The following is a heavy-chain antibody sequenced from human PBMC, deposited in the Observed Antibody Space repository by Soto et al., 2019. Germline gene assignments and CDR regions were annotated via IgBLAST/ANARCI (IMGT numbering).Heavy chain of an antibody. Sequence: QLQLQESGPGLVKPSETLSLTCTVPGGSISSSSYYWGWIRQPPGKGLEWIGSIYYSGSTYYKPSLKSRVSISVDTSKNQFSLKLSSVTAADTGVYYCATRHRSDTYYYYYYNLDVWGKGTTVTACS. J-gene: IGHJ6*03. CDR2: IYYSGST. V-gene: IGHV4-39*01. CDR3: ATRHRSDTYYYYYYNLDV. CDR1: GGSISSSSYY.